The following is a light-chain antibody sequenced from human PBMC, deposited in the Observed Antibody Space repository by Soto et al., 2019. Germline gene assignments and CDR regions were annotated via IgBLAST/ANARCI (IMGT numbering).Light chain of an antibody. CDR1: SSDVGGYNY. Sequence: QSALTQPPSASGSPGQSVTISCTGTSSDVGGYNYVSWYQQHPGKAPKLMIYEVSKRPSGVPDRFSGSKSGYTASLTVSGLQAEDEADYYCSSYAGSNILFGTGTKLTVL. V-gene: IGLV2-8*01. CDR3: SSYAGSNIL. J-gene: IGLJ1*01. CDR2: EVS.